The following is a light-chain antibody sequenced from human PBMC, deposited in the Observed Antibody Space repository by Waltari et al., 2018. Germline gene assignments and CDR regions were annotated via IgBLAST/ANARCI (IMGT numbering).Light chain of an antibody. CDR2: EVN. CDR3: CSYAGDGIVM. Sequence: QSALTQPASVSGSPGQSITIPCPGTRTNLRNYNLVSCYQQHPGKALKLIIYEVNKWPSGISSRFSGSKSGNTASLTISGLQAEDEADYYCCSYAGDGIVMFGGGTKL. J-gene: IGLJ3*02. CDR1: RTNLRNYNL. V-gene: IGLV2-23*02.